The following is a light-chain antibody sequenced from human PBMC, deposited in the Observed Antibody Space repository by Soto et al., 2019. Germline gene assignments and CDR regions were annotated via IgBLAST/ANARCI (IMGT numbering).Light chain of an antibody. CDR3: QSYNDWPFA. Sequence: DIVLTQSPATLSVSPGDTVTLSCRASESLFGFLAWYQQKPGQAPRLLMYGVSTRGTGIPARFSGGGSATEFTLTLSSLQSEDSAFYFCQSYNDWPFASGLGTRLEI. V-gene: IGKV3-15*01. CDR2: GVS. CDR1: ESLFGF. J-gene: IGKJ2*01.